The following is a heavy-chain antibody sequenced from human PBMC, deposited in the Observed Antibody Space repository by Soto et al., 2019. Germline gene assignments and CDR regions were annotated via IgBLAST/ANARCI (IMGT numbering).Heavy chain of an antibody. CDR2: INHSGST. CDR3: ARGRVTMVRGVISTTHNYYYMDV. V-gene: IGHV4-34*01. Sequence: QVQLQQWGAGLLKPSETLSLTCAVYGGSFSGYYWSWIRQPPGKGLEWIGEINHSGSTNYNPSLKSRVTISVDTSKNQFSLKLSSVTAADTAVYYCARGRVTMVRGVISTTHNYYYMDVWGKGNTVTVSS. D-gene: IGHD3-10*01. J-gene: IGHJ6*03. CDR1: GGSFSGYY.